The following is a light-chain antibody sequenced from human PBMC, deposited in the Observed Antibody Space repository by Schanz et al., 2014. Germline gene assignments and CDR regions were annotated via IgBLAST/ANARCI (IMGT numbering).Light chain of an antibody. Sequence: ELVMTQSPATLSLSPGERATLSCRASQSVSSTLAWYQQKPGQAPRLLMYGVSNRATGIPARFSGSGSGTEFALTISSLQSEDFAVYYCQHYYNWPRTFGQGTKVEIK. V-gene: IGKV3-15*01. CDR3: QHYYNWPRT. CDR2: GVS. J-gene: IGKJ1*01. CDR1: QSVSST.